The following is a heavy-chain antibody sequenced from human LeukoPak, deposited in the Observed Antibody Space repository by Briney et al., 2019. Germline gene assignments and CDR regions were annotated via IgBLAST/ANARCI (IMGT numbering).Heavy chain of an antibody. CDR3: ARELVPVANAHIYGMDV. J-gene: IGHJ6*02. CDR2: IYYSGST. Sequence: SETLSLTCTVSGGSISSYYWSWIRQPPGKGLEWIGYIYYSGSTNYNPSLKSRLTISVDTSKNQFSLKLNSVTAADTAVYYCARELVPVANAHIYGMDVWGQGTTVTVSS. V-gene: IGHV4-59*12. D-gene: IGHD2-2*01. CDR1: GGSISSYY.